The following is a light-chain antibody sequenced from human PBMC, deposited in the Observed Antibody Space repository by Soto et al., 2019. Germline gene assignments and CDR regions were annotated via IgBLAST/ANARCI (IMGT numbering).Light chain of an antibody. CDR3: LQDYTYPRT. Sequence: AIQMTQSPSSLSASVGDRVNITCRASQGSRNDLACYQQRPGAAHKLLLFASSNLQTGVPSRFRGSGSGTDFTLTIRILLPDDFATYYCLQDYTYPRTFGQGTKVEI. J-gene: IGKJ1*01. CDR2: ASS. CDR1: QGSRND. V-gene: IGKV1-6*01.